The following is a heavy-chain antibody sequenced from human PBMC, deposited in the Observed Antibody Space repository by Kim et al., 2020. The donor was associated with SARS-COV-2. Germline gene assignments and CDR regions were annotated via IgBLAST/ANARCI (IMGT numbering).Heavy chain of an antibody. CDR3: AKDTGSRSFDY. D-gene: IGHD2-15*01. V-gene: IGHV3-23*01. CDR2: IGGSGYHT. J-gene: IGHJ4*02. CDR1: GFTFSSYA. Sequence: GGSLRLSCAASGFTFSSYAMNWVRQAPGKGLEWVSVIGGSGYHTYYADSVKGRFTISRDNYKNTLFLQMNSLRAEDTAIYYCAKDTGSRSFDYWGQGTL.